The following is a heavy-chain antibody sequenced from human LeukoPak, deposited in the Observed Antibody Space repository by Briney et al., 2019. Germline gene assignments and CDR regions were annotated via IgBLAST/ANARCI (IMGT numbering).Heavy chain of an antibody. V-gene: IGHV1-69*04. CDR1: GGAFSSYA. D-gene: IGHD3-22*01. J-gene: IGHJ6*02. Sequence: GASVKVSCKASGGAFSSYAISWVRQAPGQGLEWMGRIIPILGIANYAQKFQGRVTITADKSTSTAYMELSSLRSEDTAVSYCARTPVIVPGGGYYYGMDVWGQGTTVTVSS. CDR3: ARTPVIVPGGGYYYGMDV. CDR2: IIPILGIA.